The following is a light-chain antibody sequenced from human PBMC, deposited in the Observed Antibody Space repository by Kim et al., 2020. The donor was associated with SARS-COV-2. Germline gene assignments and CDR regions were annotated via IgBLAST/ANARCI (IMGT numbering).Light chain of an antibody. CDR2: KAS. CDR3: QQYNSYPVT. J-gene: IGKJ2*01. CDR1: QSISSW. V-gene: IGKV1-5*03. Sequence: SASVGDRVTITCRASQSISSWLAWYQQKPGKAPNLLIYKASSLQSGVPSRFSGSGSGTEFTLTISSLQPDDFATYYCQQYNSYPVTFGQGTKLEI.